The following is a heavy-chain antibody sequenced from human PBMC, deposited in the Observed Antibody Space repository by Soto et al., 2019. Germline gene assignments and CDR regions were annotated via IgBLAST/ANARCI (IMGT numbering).Heavy chain of an antibody. J-gene: IGHJ4*02. CDR2: IYYSGST. Sequence: PSETLSLTXTVSGGSISSSSYYWGWIRQPPGKGLEWIGSIYYSGSTYYNPSLKSRVTISVDTSKNQFSLKLSSVTAADTAVYYCAGLRLGELSLRPFDYWGQGTLVTVSS. CDR3: AGLRLGELSLRPFDY. D-gene: IGHD3-16*02. V-gene: IGHV4-39*01. CDR1: GGSISSSSYY.